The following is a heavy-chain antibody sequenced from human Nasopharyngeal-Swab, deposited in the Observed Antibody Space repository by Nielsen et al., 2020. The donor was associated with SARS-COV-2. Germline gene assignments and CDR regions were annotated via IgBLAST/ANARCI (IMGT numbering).Heavy chain of an antibody. Sequence: ESLKISCAASGFTFSSYAMSWVRQAPGKGLEWVSAISGSGGSTYYADSVKGRLTISRDNSKNTLSLQMNSLRAEDTAVYYCAKPAYYDSSGYYYVYYYYMDVWGKGTTVTVSS. J-gene: IGHJ6*03. D-gene: IGHD3-22*01. CDR1: GFTFSSYA. V-gene: IGHV3-23*01. CDR2: ISGSGGST. CDR3: AKPAYYDSSGYYYVYYYYMDV.